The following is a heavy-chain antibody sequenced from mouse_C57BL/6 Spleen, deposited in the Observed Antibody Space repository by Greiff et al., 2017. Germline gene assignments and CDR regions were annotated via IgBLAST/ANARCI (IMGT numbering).Heavy chain of an antibody. CDR3: ATWYSSGYEDY. V-gene: IGHV1-7*01. CDR2: SHPSSGCT. CDR1: GYTFTSYW. J-gene: IGHJ2*01. D-gene: IGHD3-2*02. Sequence: VQLQQSGAELAKPGASVKLSCKASGYTFTSYWMHWVKQRPGQGLEWIGYSHPSSGCTKYNQKFQDKATLTADKSSSTAYMQLSSLTYEDYAVYYCATWYSSGYEDYWGQGTTLTVSS.